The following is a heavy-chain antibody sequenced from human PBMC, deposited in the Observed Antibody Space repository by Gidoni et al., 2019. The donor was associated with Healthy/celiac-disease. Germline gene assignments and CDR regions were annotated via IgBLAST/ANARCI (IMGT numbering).Heavy chain of an antibody. CDR2: ISSSSSYI. V-gene: IGHV3-21*01. CDR3: ARALLDAFDI. D-gene: IGHD1-26*01. Sequence: EVHLVESGGGLVKPGGSLRLSCSSSGFTFSSYSMNWVRQAPGKGLEWVSSISSSSSYIYYADSVKGRFTISRDNAKNSLYLQMNSMRAEDTAVYYCARALLDAFDIWGQGTMVTVSS. J-gene: IGHJ3*02. CDR1: GFTFSSYS.